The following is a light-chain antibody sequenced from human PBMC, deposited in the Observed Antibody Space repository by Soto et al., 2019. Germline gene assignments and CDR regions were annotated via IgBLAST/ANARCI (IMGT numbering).Light chain of an antibody. CDR3: HQYNSWTPLT. V-gene: IGKV3-15*01. CDR1: QSVSSN. CDR2: GAS. Sequence: EIVMTQSPATLSVSPGERATLSCRASQSVSSNLAWYQQKPGQAPRLLIYGASTRATGIPARFSGSGSGTEFTLTMSCLPCEDLAVDYCHQYNSWTPLTFGGGTKVEIK. J-gene: IGKJ4*01.